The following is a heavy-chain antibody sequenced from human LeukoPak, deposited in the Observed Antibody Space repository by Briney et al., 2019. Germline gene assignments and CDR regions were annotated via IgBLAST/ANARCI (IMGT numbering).Heavy chain of an antibody. CDR3: ARGGDFWSGFQDY. J-gene: IGHJ4*02. V-gene: IGHV1-2*02. CDR2: INPNSGDT. Sequence: GASVKVPCKASGYTFGAYYINWVRQAPGQGLEWLGWINPNSGDTKSAQKFRGRVTMTRYTSIRTAYMELSSLTSDDTAFYYCARGGDFWSGFQDYWGQGTLVTVSP. D-gene: IGHD3-3*01. CDR1: GYTFGAYY.